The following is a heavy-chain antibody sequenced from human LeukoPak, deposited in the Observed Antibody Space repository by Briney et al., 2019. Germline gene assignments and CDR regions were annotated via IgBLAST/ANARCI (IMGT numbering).Heavy chain of an antibody. Sequence: SETLSLTCAVSNDSIKDYYWIWIRQPPGKGLERIGFVSNSESTNYNPSLKSRFTISIDTSKRQFSLRLTSVTAADTAVYYCARQPGMDGYNHAEFDYWGQGTLVTVSS. CDR2: VSNSEST. D-gene: IGHD5-24*01. J-gene: IGHJ4*02. CDR1: NDSIKDYY. V-gene: IGHV4-59*01. CDR3: ARQPGMDGYNHAEFDY.